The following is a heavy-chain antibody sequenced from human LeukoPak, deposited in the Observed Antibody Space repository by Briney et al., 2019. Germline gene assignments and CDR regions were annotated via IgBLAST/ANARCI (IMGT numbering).Heavy chain of an antibody. CDR2: IYHSGST. D-gene: IGHD6-13*01. CDR1: GGSISSSNW. Sequence: PSGTLSLTCAVSGGSISSSNWWSWVHQPPGKGLEWIGEIYHSGSTNYNPSLKSRVTISVDKSKNQFSLKLSSVTAADTAVYYCARDLRIAPPDYYYGMDVWGQGTTVTVSS. J-gene: IGHJ6*02. CDR3: ARDLRIAPPDYYYGMDV. V-gene: IGHV4-4*02.